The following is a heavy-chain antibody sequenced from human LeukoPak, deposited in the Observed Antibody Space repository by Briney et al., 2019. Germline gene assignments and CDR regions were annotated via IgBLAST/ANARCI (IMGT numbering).Heavy chain of an antibody. D-gene: IGHD5/OR15-5a*01. CDR1: GGSISSGSYY. V-gene: IGHV4-61*02. CDR3: ARVMSRTYYYYYMDD. Sequence: PSETLSLTCTVSGGSISSGSYYWSWIRQPAGKGLEWIGRIYTSGSTNYNPSLKSRVTISVDTSKNQFSLKLSSVTAADTAVYYCARVMSRTYYYYYMDDWGKGTTVTVSS. CDR2: IYTSGST. J-gene: IGHJ6*03.